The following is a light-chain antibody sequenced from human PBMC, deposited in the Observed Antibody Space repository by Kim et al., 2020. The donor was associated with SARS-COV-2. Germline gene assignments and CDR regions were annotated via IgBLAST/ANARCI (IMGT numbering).Light chain of an antibody. CDR1: QNILTY. J-gene: IGKJ1*01. Sequence: DIQVTQSPSSLSASIGDRIMITCRASQNILTYLNWYQQKPGKAPSILIYAASTLQSGVPSRFSVRGSGTDFTLAISSLQPEDSATYYCQESYSNSTFGQGTKVDIK. V-gene: IGKV1-39*01. CDR2: AAS. CDR3: QESYSNST.